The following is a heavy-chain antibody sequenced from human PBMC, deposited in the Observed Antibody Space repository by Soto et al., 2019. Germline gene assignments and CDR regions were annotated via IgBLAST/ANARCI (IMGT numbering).Heavy chain of an antibody. CDR2: IYHSGST. CDR3: ARGGGSYHNWFDP. J-gene: IGHJ5*02. V-gene: IGHV4-39*07. D-gene: IGHD1-26*01. Sequence: SETLSLTCTVSGGSISSGDYYWSWIRQPPGKGLEWIGEIYHSGSTNYNPSLKSRVTISVDKSKNQFSLKLSSVTAADTAVYYCARGGGSYHNWFDPWGQGTLVTVSS. CDR1: GGSISSGDYY.